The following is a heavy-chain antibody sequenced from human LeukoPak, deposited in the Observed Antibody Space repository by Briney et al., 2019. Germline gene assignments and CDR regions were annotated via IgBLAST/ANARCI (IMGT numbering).Heavy chain of an antibody. D-gene: IGHD6-6*01. CDR2: ISYDGGTK. V-gene: IGHV3-30-3*01. Sequence: PGGSLRLSCAASGFTLSTYAMHWVRQAPGKGLEWVAVISYDGGTKYYADSVKGRFTISRDNAKNSLYLQMNSLRAEDTAVYYCARLYSSSSGRAFDIWGQGTMVTVSS. CDR3: ARLYSSSSGRAFDI. CDR1: GFTLSTYA. J-gene: IGHJ3*02.